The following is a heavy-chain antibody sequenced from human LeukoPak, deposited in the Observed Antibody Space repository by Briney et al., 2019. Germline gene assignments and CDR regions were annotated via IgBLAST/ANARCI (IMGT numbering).Heavy chain of an antibody. V-gene: IGHV3-7*01. J-gene: IGHJ4*02. Sequence: SGGSLRLTCAASGFTFSSYWMSWVRQAPGKGLEWVANIKQDGSEKYYVDSVKGRFTISRDNAKNSLYLQMNSLRAEDTAVYYCARAVAGLPPVYWGQGTLVTVSS. CDR3: ARAVAGLPPVY. CDR2: IKQDGSEK. CDR1: GFTFSSYW. D-gene: IGHD6-19*01.